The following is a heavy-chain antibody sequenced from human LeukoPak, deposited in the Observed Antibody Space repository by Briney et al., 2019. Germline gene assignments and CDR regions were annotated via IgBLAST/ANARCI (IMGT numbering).Heavy chain of an antibody. Sequence: GGSLRLSCAASGFTFSSYSMSWVRQAPGKGLEWVSSITGGGGSTYFADSVKDRSTISRDNSRNTLYLQLNSLRAEDTAVYYCAKSPYYDASGYNREYYFDCWGQGTLVTVSS. CDR3: AKSPYYDASGYNREYYFDC. D-gene: IGHD3-22*01. CDR2: ITGGGGST. CDR1: GFTFSSYS. J-gene: IGHJ4*02. V-gene: IGHV3-23*01.